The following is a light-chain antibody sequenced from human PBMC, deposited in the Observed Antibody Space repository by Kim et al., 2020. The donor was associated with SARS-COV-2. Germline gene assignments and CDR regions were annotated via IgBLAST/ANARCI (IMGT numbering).Light chain of an antibody. Sequence: LSPGEIATLACRASRSISNYLAWYQQKLGQPPRLLIYDASDRATGIPVRFSGSGSGTDFTLTISSLEPEDCAVYYCQQRGNWPWTFGQGTKVDIK. CDR2: DAS. V-gene: IGKV3-11*01. CDR1: RSISNY. J-gene: IGKJ1*01. CDR3: QQRGNWPWT.